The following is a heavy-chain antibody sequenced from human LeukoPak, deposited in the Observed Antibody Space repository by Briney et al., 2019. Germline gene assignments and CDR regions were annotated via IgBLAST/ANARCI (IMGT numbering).Heavy chain of an antibody. Sequence: SETLSLTCTVSGGSISSYYWSWIRQPPGKGLEWIGYIYYSGSTNYNPSLKSRVTISVDTSRNQFSLKLSSVTAADTAVYYCARDGSGLYYFDYWGQGTLVTVSS. CDR2: IYYSGST. D-gene: IGHD6-19*01. CDR1: GGSISSYY. J-gene: IGHJ4*02. V-gene: IGHV4-59*01. CDR3: ARDGSGLYYFDY.